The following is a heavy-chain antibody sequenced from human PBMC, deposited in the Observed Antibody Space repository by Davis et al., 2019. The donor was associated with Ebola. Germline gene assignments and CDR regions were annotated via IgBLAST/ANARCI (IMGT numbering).Heavy chain of an antibody. CDR3: ARGSFVLRYFDSRGWFDP. Sequence: SETLSLTCTVSGGSISSYYWSWIRQPPGKGLEWIGYIYYSGSTNYNPSLKSRVTISVDTSKNQFSLKLSSVTAAETAVYYCARGSFVLRYFDSRGWFDPWGQGTLVTVSS. J-gene: IGHJ5*02. CDR1: GGSISSYY. V-gene: IGHV4-59*08. CDR2: IYYSGST. D-gene: IGHD3-9*01.